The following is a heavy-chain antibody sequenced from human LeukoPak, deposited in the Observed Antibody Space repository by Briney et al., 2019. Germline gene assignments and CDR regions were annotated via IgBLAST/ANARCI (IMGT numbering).Heavy chain of an antibody. V-gene: IGHV3-74*01. Sequence: PGGSLRLSCADSGFTFSRYWMHWLRQTPGKGLVWVSCISADGSVTRYADSVKGRFTISRDNTKSTLYLQMHSLTAEDTAVYYCATAGGGDSRMGFGPWGQGTLVTVSS. CDR1: GFTFSRYW. CDR2: ISADGSVT. CDR3: ATAGGGDSRMGFGP. J-gene: IGHJ5*02. D-gene: IGHD2-21*01.